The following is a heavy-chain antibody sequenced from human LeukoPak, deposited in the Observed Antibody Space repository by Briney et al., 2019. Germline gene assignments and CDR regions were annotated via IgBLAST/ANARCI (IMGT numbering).Heavy chain of an antibody. CDR3: ARTPRHDILTGYYFDY. CDR1: DGSFSGYY. D-gene: IGHD3-9*01. Sequence: PSETLSLTCAVYDGSFSGYYWSWIRQPPGKGLEWIGEINHSGSTNYNPSLKSRVTISVDTSKNQFSLKLSSVTAADTAVYYCARTPRHDILTGYYFDYWGQGTLVTVSS. J-gene: IGHJ4*02. CDR2: INHSGST. V-gene: IGHV4-34*01.